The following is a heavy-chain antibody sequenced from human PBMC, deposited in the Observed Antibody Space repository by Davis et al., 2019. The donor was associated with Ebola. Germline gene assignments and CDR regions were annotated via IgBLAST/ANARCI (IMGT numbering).Heavy chain of an antibody. J-gene: IGHJ3*02. CDR2: IWYDGSNK. CDR3: AAEYYYYDLRADAFDI. D-gene: IGHD3-22*01. Sequence: PGGSLRLSCAASGFTFSTYGMHWVRQAPGKGLEWVAVIWYDGSNKYYADSVKGRFTISRDNSKNTLYLQMNSLRAEDTAVYYCAAEYYYYDLRADAFDIWGQGTMVTVSS. V-gene: IGHV3-33*01. CDR1: GFTFSTYG.